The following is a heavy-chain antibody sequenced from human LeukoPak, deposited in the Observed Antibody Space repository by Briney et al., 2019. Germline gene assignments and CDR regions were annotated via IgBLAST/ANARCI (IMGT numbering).Heavy chain of an antibody. CDR3: ARADYGGNLFFDY. CDR2: ISSSSSYI. Sequence: GSLRLSCAASGFTFSSYSMNWVRQAPGKGLEWVSSISSSSSYIYYADSVKGRFTISRDNAKNSLYLQMNSLRAEDTAVYYCARADYGGNLFFDYWGQGALVTVSS. J-gene: IGHJ4*02. V-gene: IGHV3-21*01. D-gene: IGHD4-23*01. CDR1: GFTFSSYS.